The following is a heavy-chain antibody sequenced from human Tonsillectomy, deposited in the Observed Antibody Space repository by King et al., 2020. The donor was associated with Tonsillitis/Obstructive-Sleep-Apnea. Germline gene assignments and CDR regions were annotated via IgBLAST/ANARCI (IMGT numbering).Heavy chain of an antibody. J-gene: IGHJ5*02. D-gene: IGHD1-14*01. Sequence: VQLVQSGSELKKPGASVKVSCKASGYTFTSYAMNWVRQAPGQGREWMGWINTNTGNPTYAQSFTGRCVFSLDTSVSTADLQISSLKAEDTAVYYCARDTPGRNTHPWFDPWGQGTLVTVSS. CDR3: ARDTPGRNTHPWFDP. CDR2: INTNTGNP. CDR1: GYTFTSYA. V-gene: IGHV7-4-1*02.